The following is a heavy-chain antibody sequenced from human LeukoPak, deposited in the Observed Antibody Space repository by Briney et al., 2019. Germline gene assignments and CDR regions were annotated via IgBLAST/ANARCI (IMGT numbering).Heavy chain of an antibody. V-gene: IGHV3-23*01. CDR2: ISGSGGST. J-gene: IGHJ4*02. CDR1: GFAFNSQT. CDR3: AKSSGYYHDYFDY. Sequence: RPGGSLRLSCAASGFAFNSQTMSWVRQAPGKGLEWVSAISGSGGSTYYADSVKGRFTISRDNSKNTLYLQMNSLRAEDTAVYYCAKSSGYYHDYFDYWGQGTLVTVSS. D-gene: IGHD3-3*01.